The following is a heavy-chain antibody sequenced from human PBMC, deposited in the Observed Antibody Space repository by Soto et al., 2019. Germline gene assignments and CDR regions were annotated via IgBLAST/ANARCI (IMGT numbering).Heavy chain of an antibody. V-gene: IGHV3-23*01. CDR2: ISGSGGST. CDR3: GGVATPSSYYYGMDV. CDR1: GLMFSNYA. Sequence: EVQLLESGGGLGQPGGSLRLSCEASGLMFSNYAMHWVRRSPGKGLEWVSGISGSGGSTYYADSVRGRFTVSRDNSNSRLYLQMNSLRGEDTGVYYCGGVATPSSYYYGMDVWDQGTTVTVSS. J-gene: IGHJ6*02. D-gene: IGHD2-15*01.